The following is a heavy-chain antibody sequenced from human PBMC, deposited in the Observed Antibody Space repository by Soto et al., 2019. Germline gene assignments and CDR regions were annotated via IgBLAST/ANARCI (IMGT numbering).Heavy chain of an antibody. V-gene: IGHV4-31*03. CDR1: GVSISRTGTY. Sequence: PSETLSLTCTVSGVSISRTGTYWSWIRQHPDKCLEWIGYIYYTGTTDYNPSLKSRVTISADMSRNQFSLELNSVTAADSAVYYCARDYYGSGRGGHWFDPWGQGTLVTVSS. CDR3: ARDYYGSGRGGHWFDP. J-gene: IGHJ5*02. CDR2: IYYTGTT. D-gene: IGHD3-10*01.